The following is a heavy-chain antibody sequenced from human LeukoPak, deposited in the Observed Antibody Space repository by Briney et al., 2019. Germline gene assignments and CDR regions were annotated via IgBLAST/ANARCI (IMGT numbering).Heavy chain of an antibody. V-gene: IGHV3-30*04. CDR2: VFFDGTIQ. CDR3: ARDPRGPTGYDHSGRDTFDY. CDR1: GFTFSSYE. D-gene: IGHD3-22*01. Sequence: GGSLRLSCAASGFTFSSYEMNWVRQAPGKGLEWVAVVFFDGTIQYYADAVKGRFTISRDNSKNTLYLQMNSLRGDDTAIYYCARDPRGPTGYDHSGRDTFDYWGQGTLVTVSS. J-gene: IGHJ4*02.